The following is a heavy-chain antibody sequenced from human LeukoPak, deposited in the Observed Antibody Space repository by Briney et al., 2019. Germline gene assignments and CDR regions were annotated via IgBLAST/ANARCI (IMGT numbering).Heavy chain of an antibody. CDR3: ARGLASGYPPIPFDY. D-gene: IGHD3-3*01. V-gene: IGHV4-61*10. Sequence: PSETLSLTCTVSGGSISSGSYYWSWIRQPAGKGLEWIGRIYYSGSTNYNPSLKSRVTISVDTSKNQFSLKLSSVTAADTAIYYCARGLASGYPPIPFDYWGQGTQVTVSS. J-gene: IGHJ4*02. CDR2: IYYSGST. CDR1: GGSISSGSYY.